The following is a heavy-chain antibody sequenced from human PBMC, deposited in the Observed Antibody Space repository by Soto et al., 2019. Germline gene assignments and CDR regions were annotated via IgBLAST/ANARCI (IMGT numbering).Heavy chain of an antibody. CDR1: GFTFNTYG. J-gene: IGHJ4*02. Sequence: QVQLVESGGGVVQPGGSLRLSCVASGFTFNTYGMHWVRQAPGKGLEWLAIVWYDGSNEDYADSVKGRFTISRDNSKNTLYFQMNSLRTDDTAVYYCVRDLGNDSDHWGQGALVTVSS. CDR3: VRDLGNDSDH. V-gene: IGHV3-33*01. CDR2: VWYDGSNE. D-gene: IGHD1-1*01.